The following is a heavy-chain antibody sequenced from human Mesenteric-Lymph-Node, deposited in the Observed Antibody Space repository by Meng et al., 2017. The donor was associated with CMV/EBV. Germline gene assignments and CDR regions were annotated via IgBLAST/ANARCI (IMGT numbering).Heavy chain of an antibody. CDR1: GYTFTSYD. Sequence: ASVKVSCKASGYTFTSYDINWVRQAPGQGLEWMGIINPSGGSTSYAQKFQGRVTMTRDTSTSTVYMELSSLRSEDTAVYYCARIYYYDSSGYQHGMDVWGQGTTVTVSS. J-gene: IGHJ6*02. V-gene: IGHV1-46*01. CDR2: INPSGGST. D-gene: IGHD3-22*01. CDR3: ARIYYYDSSGYQHGMDV.